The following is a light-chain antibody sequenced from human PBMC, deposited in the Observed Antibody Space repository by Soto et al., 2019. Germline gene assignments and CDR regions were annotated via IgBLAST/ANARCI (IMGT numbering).Light chain of an antibody. CDR1: SGHSSYI. V-gene: IGLV4-60*02. J-gene: IGLJ3*02. Sequence: QPVLTQSSSASASLGSSVKLTCTLSSGHSSYIIAWHQQQPGKAPRYLMKLEGSGSYNKGCGLPDRFSGSTSGADRYLTISNLQFEDEADYYCETWDFNTRVFGGGTKLTVL. CDR3: ETWDFNTRV. CDR2: LEGSGSY.